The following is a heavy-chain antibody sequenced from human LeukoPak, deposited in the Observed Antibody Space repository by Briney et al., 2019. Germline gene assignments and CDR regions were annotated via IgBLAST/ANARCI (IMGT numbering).Heavy chain of an antibody. V-gene: IGHV1-2*02. Sequence: ASVKVSCKASGYTFTSYYMHRVRQAPGQGLEWMGWINGKRGDTNYAQNFQDRVTMTRDASTSTVYMELSRLTVDDTAVYYCARDHDWGVDYWGQGTLVTVSS. CDR1: GYTFTSYY. J-gene: IGHJ4*02. CDR3: ARDHDWGVDY. D-gene: IGHD7-27*01. CDR2: INGKRGDT.